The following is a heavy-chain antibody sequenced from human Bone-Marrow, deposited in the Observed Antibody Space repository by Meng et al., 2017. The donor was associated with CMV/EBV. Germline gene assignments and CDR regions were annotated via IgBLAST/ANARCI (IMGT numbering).Heavy chain of an antibody. D-gene: IGHD2-2*01. V-gene: IGHV1-18*01. CDR2: ISGYNGNT. J-gene: IGHJ4*02. Sequence: ASVKVSCKASDYTITSYGISWVRQAPGQGLEWMGWISGYNGNTNYAQKFQGRVTMTRDTSTITAYMELRSLRSDDTAVYYCARGRSSTSFMDYWGQGTLVTVSS. CDR3: ARGRSSTSFMDY. CDR1: DYTITSYG.